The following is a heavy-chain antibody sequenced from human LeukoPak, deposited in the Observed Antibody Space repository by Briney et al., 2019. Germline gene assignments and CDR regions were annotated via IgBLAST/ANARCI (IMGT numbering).Heavy chain of an antibody. V-gene: IGHV4-59*08. D-gene: IGHD6-25*01. J-gene: IGHJ4*02. CDR3: ARQVTGQRYFDY. CDR1: GGSISSYY. Sequence: SETLSLTCTVSGGSISSYYWSWIRQPPGKGLEWIGYIYYSGSTNYNPSLKSRVTISVDTSKNQFSLKLSSVTAADTAVYYCARQVTGQRYFDYWGQGTLVTVSS. CDR2: IYYSGST.